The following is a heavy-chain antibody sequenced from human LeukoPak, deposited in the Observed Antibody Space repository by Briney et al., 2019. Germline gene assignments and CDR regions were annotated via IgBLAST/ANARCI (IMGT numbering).Heavy chain of an antibody. V-gene: IGHV3-23*01. CDR2: ISGSGDST. J-gene: IGHJ5*02. CDR3: AKGPWFGES. Sequence: HSGGSLRLSCAAFGFTFSSYGMNWVRQAPGKGLEWVSFISGSGDSTAFADSVKGRFTISRDNSKNTLYLQMNSLRAEDTAVYFCAKGPWFGESWGQGTLVTVSS. CDR1: GFTFSSYG. D-gene: IGHD3-10*01.